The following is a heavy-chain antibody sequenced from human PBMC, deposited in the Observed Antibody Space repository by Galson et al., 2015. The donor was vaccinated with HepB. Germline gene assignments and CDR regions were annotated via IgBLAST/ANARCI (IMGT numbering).Heavy chain of an antibody. CDR3: AKEEAYSNSWIDSHFHHGMDV. CDR1: GFNFMTYS. V-gene: IGHV3-30*04. J-gene: IGHJ6*02. D-gene: IGHD4-11*01. Sequence: ALRLSCAASGFNFMTYSMHRVRQAPGKGLQWVAVISYSGTSQYYADSVKGRFTISRDNSKNTVYLEMNSLRAEDTALYFCAKEEAYSNSWIDSHFHHGMDVWGQGTTVTVSS. CDR2: ISYSGTSQ.